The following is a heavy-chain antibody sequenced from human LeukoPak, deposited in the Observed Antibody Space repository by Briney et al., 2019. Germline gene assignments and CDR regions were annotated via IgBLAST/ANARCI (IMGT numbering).Heavy chain of an antibody. CDR2: IRQDGNEK. CDR3: ARQYDILTGTFPYY. J-gene: IGHJ4*02. D-gene: IGHD3-9*01. Sequence: PGGSLRLSCAASGFTFSNYWMSWVRQAPGKGLEWVANIRQDGNEKYYVGSVRGRFTISRDNAKNSLYLQMNSLRAEDTAVYYRARQYDILTGTFPYYWGQGTLVTVSS. CDR1: GFTFSNYW. V-gene: IGHV3-7*03.